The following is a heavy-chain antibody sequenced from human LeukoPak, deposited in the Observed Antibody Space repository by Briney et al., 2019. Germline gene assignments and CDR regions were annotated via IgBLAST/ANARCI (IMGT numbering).Heavy chain of an antibody. CDR1: GYTFTGYY. Sequence: GASVKVSCKASGYTFTGYYMHWVRQAPGQGLEWMGWINPNSGGTNYAQKFQGRVTMTRDTSISTAYMELSRLRSDDTAVYYCARENSYGPNWFDPWGQGTLVTVSP. V-gene: IGHV1-2*02. CDR2: INPNSGGT. J-gene: IGHJ5*02. CDR3: ARENSYGPNWFDP. D-gene: IGHD5-18*01.